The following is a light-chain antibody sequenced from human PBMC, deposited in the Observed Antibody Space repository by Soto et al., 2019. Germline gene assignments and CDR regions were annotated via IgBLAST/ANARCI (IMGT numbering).Light chain of an antibody. V-gene: IGLV1-47*01. J-gene: IGLJ7*01. CDR1: SSNIGGNY. Sequence: QSVLTHPPSTSGTPGPRVTIPCFGSSSNIGGNYVFWYQHLPGTAPKLLISRNNPRPSGVPDRFPGSKSGTSAALAISGLRAEDEADYYCATWDASLSGNIIFGGGTQLNVL. CDR2: RNN. CDR3: ATWDASLSGNII.